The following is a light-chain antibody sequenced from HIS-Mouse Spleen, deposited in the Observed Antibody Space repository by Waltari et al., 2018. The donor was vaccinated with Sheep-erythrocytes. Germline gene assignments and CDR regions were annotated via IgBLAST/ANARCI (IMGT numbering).Light chain of an antibody. V-gene: IGLV2-11*01. J-gene: IGLJ2*01. CDR2: DVR. CDR1: SSDVGGYNY. CDR3: CSYAGSYTFV. Sequence: QSALTQPRSVSGSPGQSVTISCTGTSSDVGGYNYVSWYQQHPGKAPKPMIYDVRKRPSGVPDRFSGSKSGNTASLTISGLQAEDEADYYCCSYAGSYTFVFGGGTKLTVL.